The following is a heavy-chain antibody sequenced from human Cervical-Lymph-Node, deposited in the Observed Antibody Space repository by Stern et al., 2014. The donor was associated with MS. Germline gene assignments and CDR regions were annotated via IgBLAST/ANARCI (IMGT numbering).Heavy chain of an antibody. CDR3: ARGFNYYSGMDV. V-gene: IGHV3-11*01. D-gene: IGHD3-10*01. CDR2: ISRGGSTI. J-gene: IGHJ6*02. Sequence: VQLVQSGGGLVKPGGSLRLSCAASGFTFSDSYMNWIRQAPGKGLEWISYISRGGSTIFYADSVKGRFTISRDNAKNSLYLKMNSLRAEDTAVYYCARGFNYYSGMDVWGQGTMVTVSS. CDR1: GFTFSDSY.